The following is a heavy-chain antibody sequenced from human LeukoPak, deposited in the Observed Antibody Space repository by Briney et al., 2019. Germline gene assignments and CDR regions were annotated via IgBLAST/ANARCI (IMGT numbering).Heavy chain of an antibody. V-gene: IGHV1-2*02. D-gene: IGHD3-22*01. CDR1: GYTFTGYY. CDR3: ARVNRDSCGYYYEGFDY. J-gene: IGHJ4*02. Sequence: ASVKVSCKASGYTFTGYYMHWVRQAPGQGLEWMGWINPNSGGTNYAQKFQGRVTMTRDTSISTAYMELSRLRSDDTAVYYCARVNRDSCGYYYEGFDYWGQGTLVTVSS. CDR2: INPNSGGT.